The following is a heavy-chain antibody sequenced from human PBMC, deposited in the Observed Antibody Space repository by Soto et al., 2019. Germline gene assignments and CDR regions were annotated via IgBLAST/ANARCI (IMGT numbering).Heavy chain of an antibody. CDR1: GFNFHNLA. Sequence: PGGSLRLSCAASGFNFHNLAMGWLRQAPGEGLEWVSVMSYSGDLTYYADSVKGRFTISRDNSKNTLYLQMDSLRADDTAVYYCAKDATRTNGWYYFDYWGQGALVNAPQ. CDR2: MSYSGDLT. V-gene: IGHV3-23*01. CDR3: AKDATRTNGWYYFDY. D-gene: IGHD3-16*01. J-gene: IGHJ4*02.